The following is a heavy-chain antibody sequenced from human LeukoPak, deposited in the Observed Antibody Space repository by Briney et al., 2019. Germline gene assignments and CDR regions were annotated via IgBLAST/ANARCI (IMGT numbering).Heavy chain of an antibody. Sequence: GGSLRLSCGAPGFTFRNYGMHWVRQAPGKGLEWVAIIWYDGSKKYYADSVKGRFTISRDNSKNTLYLQMNSLRVEDTAVYYCARSHPRTSVFDFGGQGTWSPFL. V-gene: IGHV3-33*01. D-gene: IGHD5/OR15-5a*01. J-gene: IGHJ3*01. CDR1: GFTFRNYG. CDR2: IWYDGSKK. CDR3: ARSHPRTSVFDF.